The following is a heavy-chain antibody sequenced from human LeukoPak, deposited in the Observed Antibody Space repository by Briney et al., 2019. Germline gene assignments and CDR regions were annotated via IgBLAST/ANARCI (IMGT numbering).Heavy chain of an antibody. CDR3: AGAYSVGYYYDRGAFQH. V-gene: IGHV1-69*05. CDR2: IIPIFGTA. CDR1: GGTFSSYA. Sequence: SVKVSCKASGGTFSSYAISWVRQAPGQGLEWMGGIIPIFGTANYAQKFQGRVTITTDESTSTAYMELSSLRSEDTAVYYCAGAYSVGYYYDRGAFQHWGQGTLVTVSS. J-gene: IGHJ1*01. D-gene: IGHD3-22*01.